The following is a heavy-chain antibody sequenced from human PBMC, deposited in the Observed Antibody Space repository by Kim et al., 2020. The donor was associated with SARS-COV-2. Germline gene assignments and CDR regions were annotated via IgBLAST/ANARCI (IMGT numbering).Heavy chain of an antibody. V-gene: IGHV4-34*01. CDR2: INHSGST. CDR1: GGSFSGYY. CDR3: ARGRSRGTTYTIDP. D-gene: IGHD2-2*01. Sequence: SETLSLTCAVYGGSFSGYYWSWIRQPPGKGLEWIGEINHSGSTNYNPSLKSRVTISVDTSKNQFSLKLSSVTAADTAVYYCARGRSRGTTYTIDPWGQGT. J-gene: IGHJ5*02.